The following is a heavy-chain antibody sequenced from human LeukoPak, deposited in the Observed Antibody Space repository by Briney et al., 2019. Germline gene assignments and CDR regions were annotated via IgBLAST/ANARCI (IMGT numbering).Heavy chain of an antibody. CDR2: MNPNSANT. CDR1: GYTFTTYD. CDR3: TRSRGRLRWFDP. V-gene: IGHV1-8*01. J-gene: IGHJ5*02. Sequence: ASVKVSCKASGYTFTTYDINWVRQAPGQGLEWMGWMNPNSANTGYAQKFQGRVTMTRNTSISIAYMELSSLTSEDTAVYYCTRSRGRLRWFDPWGQGTLVTVSS. D-gene: IGHD3-10*01.